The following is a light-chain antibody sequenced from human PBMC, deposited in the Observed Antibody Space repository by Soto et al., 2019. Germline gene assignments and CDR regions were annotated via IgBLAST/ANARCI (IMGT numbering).Light chain of an antibody. CDR2: VAS. Sequence: DIQMTQSPSSLSASVGDRVTITCRASQGISNYLGWYQRKPGKVPKLLIYVASTLQSGVPSRFSGCVSGTDLTPTISRLQPEDFATFYCQEFNIAPWTFGQVNKVEIK. CDR1: QGISNY. V-gene: IGKV1-27*01. CDR3: QEFNIAPWT. J-gene: IGKJ1*01.